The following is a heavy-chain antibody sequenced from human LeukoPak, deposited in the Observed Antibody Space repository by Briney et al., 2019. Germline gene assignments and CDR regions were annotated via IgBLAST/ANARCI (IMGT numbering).Heavy chain of an antibody. CDR3: AREDAPGGYYDSSGYYCEDY. D-gene: IGHD3-22*01. J-gene: IGHJ4*02. V-gene: IGHV3-74*01. CDR2: INSDGSST. CDR1: GFTFSSYW. Sequence: GGFLRLSCAASGFTFSSYWMHWVLQTPGKGLVWVSRINSDGSSTNYADSVKGRSTISRDNAQNTLYLQMSSLRAEDTAVYYCAREDAPGGYYDSSGYYCEDYWGQGTLVIVSS.